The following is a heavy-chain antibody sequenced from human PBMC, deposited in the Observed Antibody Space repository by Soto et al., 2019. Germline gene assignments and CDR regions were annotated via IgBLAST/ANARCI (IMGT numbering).Heavy chain of an antibody. D-gene: IGHD1-26*01. V-gene: IGHV5-51*01. CDR1: GYSFTSYC. J-gene: IGHJ4*02. Sequence: GASLKISCNGSGYSFTSYCIGWVRQMPGKGLERMGISYPGDSDTRYSPSFQGQVTISADESISTAYLQWSSLKASATAVHYCARLKWGLLWECNCWDKGSLVTVSS. CDR3: ARLKWGLLWECNC. CDR2: SYPGDSDT.